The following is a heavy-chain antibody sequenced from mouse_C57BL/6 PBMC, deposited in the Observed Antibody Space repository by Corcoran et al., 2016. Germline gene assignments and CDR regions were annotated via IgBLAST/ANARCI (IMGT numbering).Heavy chain of an antibody. J-gene: IGHJ3*01. D-gene: IGHD4-1*01. V-gene: IGHV1-76*01. CDR2: IYPGSGNT. CDR3: ARGNCDAY. CDR1: GYTFTDYY. Sequence: QVQLKQSGAELVRPGASVKLSCKASGYTFTDYYINWVKQRPGQGLEWIARIYPGSGNTYYNEKFKGKATLTAEKSSSTAYMQLSSLTSEDSAVDFCARGNCDAYWGQGTLVTVSA.